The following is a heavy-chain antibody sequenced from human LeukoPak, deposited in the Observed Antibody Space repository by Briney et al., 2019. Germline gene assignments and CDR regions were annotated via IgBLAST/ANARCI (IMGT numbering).Heavy chain of an antibody. V-gene: IGHV4-34*01. CDR1: GGSFSGYY. D-gene: IGHD2-15*01. Sequence: SETLSLTCAVYGGSFSGYYWSWIRQPPGKGLEWIGEIKHSGSTNYNPSLKSRVTISVDTSKNQFSLKLSSVTAADTAVYYCARRYCSGGSCYSERGAFDIWGQGTMVTVSS. J-gene: IGHJ3*02. CDR3: ARRYCSGGSCYSERGAFDI. CDR2: IKHSGST.